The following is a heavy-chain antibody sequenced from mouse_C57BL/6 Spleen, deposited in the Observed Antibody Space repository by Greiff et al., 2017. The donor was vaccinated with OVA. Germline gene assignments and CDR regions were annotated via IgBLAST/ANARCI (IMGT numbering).Heavy chain of an antibody. CDR3: ARFDYYGSSPLFDY. CDR2: IYPGSGST. D-gene: IGHD1-1*01. CDR1: GYTFTSYW. J-gene: IGHJ2*01. V-gene: IGHV1-55*01. Sequence: VQLQQPGAELVKPGASVKMSCKASGYTFTSYWITWVKQRPGQGLEWIGDIYPGSGSTNYNEKFKSKATLTVDTSSSTAYMQLSSLTSEDSAVDYCARFDYYGSSPLFDYWGQGTTLTVSS.